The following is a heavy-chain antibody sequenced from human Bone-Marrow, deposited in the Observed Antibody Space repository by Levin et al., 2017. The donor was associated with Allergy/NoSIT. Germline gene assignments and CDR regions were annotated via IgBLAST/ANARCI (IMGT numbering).Heavy chain of an antibody. CDR1: GFTFSSYG. V-gene: IGHV3-30*18. CDR2: ISYDGSNK. D-gene: IGHD5-12*01. Sequence: SCAASGFTFSSYGMHWVRQAPGKGLEWVAVISYDGSNKYYADSVKGRFTISRDNSKNTLYLQMNSLRAEDTAVYYCAKGEDIVALLGLGYWGQGTLVTVSS. CDR3: AKGEDIVALLGLGY. J-gene: IGHJ4*02.